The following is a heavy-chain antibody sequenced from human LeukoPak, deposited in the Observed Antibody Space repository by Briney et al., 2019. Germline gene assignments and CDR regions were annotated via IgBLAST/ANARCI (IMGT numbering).Heavy chain of an antibody. V-gene: IGHV3-30*02. CDR2: IQYDGSNK. CDR1: GFIFNNYG. CDR3: ARAYSSSWSKVLFDY. J-gene: IGHJ4*02. D-gene: IGHD6-13*01. Sequence: GGSLRLSCAASGFIFNNYGMHWVRQAPGKGLEWVAFIQYDGSNKYYADSVKGRFTISRDNSKNTLYLQMISLRTEDTAVYYCARAYSSSWSKVLFDYWGQGTLVTVSS.